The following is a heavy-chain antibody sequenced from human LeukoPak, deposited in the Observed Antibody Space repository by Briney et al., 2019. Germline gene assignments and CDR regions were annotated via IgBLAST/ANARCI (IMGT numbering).Heavy chain of an antibody. CDR1: GASIRSYY. V-gene: IGHV4-59*01. CDR3: VGSIRTYYFDY. D-gene: IGHD3-10*01. CDR2: IYYSGST. J-gene: IGHJ4*02. Sequence: KPSETLSLTCTVSGASIRSYYWSWIRQPPGKGLEWTGYIYYSGSTNYNPSLKSRVTISVDTSKNQFSLKLSSVTAADTAVYYCVGSIRTYYFDYWGQGTLVTVSS.